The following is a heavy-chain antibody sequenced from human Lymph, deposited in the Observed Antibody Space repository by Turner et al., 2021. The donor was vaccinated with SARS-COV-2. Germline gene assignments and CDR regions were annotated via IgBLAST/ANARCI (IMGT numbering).Heavy chain of an antibody. CDR2: ISSSSSYI. J-gene: IGHJ6*02. CDR3: ARDLAPYYFYGMDV. D-gene: IGHD3-3*02. V-gene: IGHV3-21*01. Sequence: EVQLVVSGGGLVKPGGSLRLSCAASGFTFSSYSMNWVRQAPGKGLEWVSSISSSSSYIYYADSVKGRFTISRDNATNSLYLQMNSLRAEDTAVYYCARDLAPYYFYGMDVWGQGTTVTVSS. CDR1: GFTFSSYS.